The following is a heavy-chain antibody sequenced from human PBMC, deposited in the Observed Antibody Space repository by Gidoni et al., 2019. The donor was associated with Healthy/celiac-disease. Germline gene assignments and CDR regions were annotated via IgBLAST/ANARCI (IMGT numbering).Heavy chain of an antibody. CDR1: GFTFSSYA. CDR3: HVRELKRGAFDY. V-gene: IGHV3-30-3*01. J-gene: IGHJ4*02. D-gene: IGHD1-26*01. Sequence: GRSLRLSCAASGFTFSSYAMHWVRQAPGKGLEWVAVISYDGSNKYYADSVKGRFTISRDNSKNTLYLQMNSLRAEDTAVYYCHVRELKRGAFDYWGQGTLVTVSS. CDR2: ISYDGSNK.